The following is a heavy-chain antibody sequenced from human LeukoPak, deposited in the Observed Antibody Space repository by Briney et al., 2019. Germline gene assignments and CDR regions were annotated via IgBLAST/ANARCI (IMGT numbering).Heavy chain of an antibody. CDR1: GFTFSSYS. V-gene: IGHV4-34*01. Sequence: GSLRLSCAASGFTFSSYSMNWVRQPPGKGLEWIGEINHSGSTNYNPSLKSRVTISVDTSKNQFSLKLSSVTAADTAVYYCARHGGRRYSYGGAPLDYWGQGTLVTVSS. CDR3: ARHGGRRYSYGGAPLDY. J-gene: IGHJ4*02. CDR2: INHSGST. D-gene: IGHD5-18*01.